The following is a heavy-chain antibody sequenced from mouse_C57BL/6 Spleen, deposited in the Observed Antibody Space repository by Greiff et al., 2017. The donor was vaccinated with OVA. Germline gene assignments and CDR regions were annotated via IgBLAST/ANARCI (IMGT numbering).Heavy chain of an antibody. V-gene: IGHV1-80*01. Sequence: QVQLQQSGAELVKPGASVKISCKASGYAFSSYWMNWVKQRPGKGLEWIGQIYPGDGDTNYNGKFKGKATLTADKSSSTAYMQLSSLTSEDSAVYFCARRYSEYYFDYWGQGTTLTVSS. J-gene: IGHJ2*01. CDR2: IYPGDGDT. CDR3: ARRYSEYYFDY. CDR1: GYAFSSYW. D-gene: IGHD2-12*01.